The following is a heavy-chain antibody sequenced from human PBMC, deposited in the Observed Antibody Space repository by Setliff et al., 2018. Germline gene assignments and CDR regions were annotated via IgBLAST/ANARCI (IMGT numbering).Heavy chain of an antibody. CDR1: GGSVSNSGFF. J-gene: IGHJ5*02. D-gene: IGHD3-3*02. Sequence: SETLSLTCTVSGGSVSNSGFFWGWLRQAPGKGLEWIGNIYDSGSSNYNASLKSRLIITRDTSKNQISLKLTSVTAADPAVYYCGRGFSRREGWGNWFDPWGQGILVTSP. V-gene: IGHV4-39*01. CDR2: IYDSGSS. CDR3: GRGFSRREGWGNWFDP.